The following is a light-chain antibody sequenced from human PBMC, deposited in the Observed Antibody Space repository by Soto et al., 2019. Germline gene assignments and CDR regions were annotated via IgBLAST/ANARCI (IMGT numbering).Light chain of an antibody. CDR3: QQYGGSIQT. CDR2: GAS. CDR1: QSVSKY. Sequence: EIVLTQSPGTLALSPGEGATLSCRASQSVSKYLAWYQQKPGQAARLLIDGASSRATGIPDSFSGSGSGTNITLTISRLEPEDFAVYYSQQYGGSIQTFGQVTKV. J-gene: IGKJ1*01. V-gene: IGKV3-20*01.